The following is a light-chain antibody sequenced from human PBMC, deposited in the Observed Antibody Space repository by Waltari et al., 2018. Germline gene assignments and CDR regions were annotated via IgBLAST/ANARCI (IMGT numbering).Light chain of an antibody. V-gene: IGLV2-23*03. J-gene: IGLJ3*02. CDR3: CSYASSSTFGV. CDR1: SSDVGSYYL. Sequence: QSALTQPASVSGSPGQSITISCTGTSSDVGSYYLVSWYQQYPGTAPKLMIYEGSKRPSGVSNRFSGSKSGNTASLTISGLQAEDEADYYCCSYASSSTFGVFGGGTKLTVL. CDR2: EGS.